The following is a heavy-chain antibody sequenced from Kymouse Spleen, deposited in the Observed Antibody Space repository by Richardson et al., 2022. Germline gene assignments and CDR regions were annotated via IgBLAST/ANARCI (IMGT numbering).Heavy chain of an antibody. V-gene: IGHV3-33*01. Sequence: QVQLVESGGGVVQPGRSLRLSCAASGFTFSSYGMHWVRQAPGKGLEWVAVIWYDGSNKYYADSVKGRFTISRDNSKNTLYLQMNSLRAEDTAVYYCARAMVRGVPHYYYYGMDVWGQGTTVTVSS. J-gene: IGHJ6*02. CDR2: IWYDGSNK. CDR1: GFTFSSYG. D-gene: IGHD3-10*01. CDR3: ARAMVRGVPHYYYYGMDV.